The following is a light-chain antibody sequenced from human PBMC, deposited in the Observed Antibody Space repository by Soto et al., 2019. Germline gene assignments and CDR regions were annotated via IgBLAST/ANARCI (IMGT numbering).Light chain of an antibody. J-gene: IGLJ3*02. CDR1: TGFVTDTHY. CDR3: LLSYADARPGL. CDR2: TTN. V-gene: IGLV7-46*01. Sequence: QAVVTQEPSLTVSPGVSGTLTCGSSTGFVTDTHYPFWCQQKPGQAPRTMIYTTNNKHSWTPARFSGSLLGGKAALTLSGAQPEDEAEYSWLLSYADARPGLFGGGIKLTFL.